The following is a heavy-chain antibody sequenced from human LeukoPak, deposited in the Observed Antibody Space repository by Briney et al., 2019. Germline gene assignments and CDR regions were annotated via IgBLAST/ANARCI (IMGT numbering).Heavy chain of an antibody. CDR1: GDSVPSNSAA. D-gene: IGHD1-26*01. CDR2: TYYRSKWSS. J-gene: IGHJ5*02. CDR3: ARRGWGENWFDP. V-gene: IGHV6-1*01. Sequence: SQTLSLTRAISGDSVPSNSAAWNWIRQSPSRGLEWLGRTYYRSKWSSDYAVSVKSRITINPDTSKNQFSLKLSSVTAADTAVYYCARRGWGENWFDPWGQGTLVTVSS.